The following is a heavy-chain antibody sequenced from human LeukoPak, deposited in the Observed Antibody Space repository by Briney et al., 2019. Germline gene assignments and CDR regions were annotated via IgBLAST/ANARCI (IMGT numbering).Heavy chain of an antibody. CDR2: IKQDGSEK. D-gene: IGHD3-10*01. CDR1: GFTFSSYW. Sequence: GGSLRLSCTASGFTFSSYWTTWVRQAPGKGLEWVANIKQDGSEKYYVDSVKGRFTISRDNAKNSLYLQMNSLRAEDTAVYYCARAPVLWFGELLPPHYMDVWGKGTTVTVSS. J-gene: IGHJ6*03. CDR3: ARAPVLWFGELLPPHYMDV. V-gene: IGHV3-7*01.